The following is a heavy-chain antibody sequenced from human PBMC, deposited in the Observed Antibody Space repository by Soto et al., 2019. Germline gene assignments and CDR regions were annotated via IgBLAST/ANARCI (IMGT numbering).Heavy chain of an antibody. CDR2: ISGSDGST. CDR1: GFTFNSHA. D-gene: IGHD6-19*01. J-gene: IGHJ4*02. V-gene: IGHV3-23*01. Sequence: EVQLLESGGGLVQPGGSLRLSCAVSGFTFNSHAMSWVRQAPGKGLECVSTISGSDGSTNYADSVKGRFTISRDKSKSTLYLQMTSLRAEDTAVYYCAKDLQFRGWLSAQTFDYWGQGTQVTVSS. CDR3: AKDLQFRGWLSAQTFDY.